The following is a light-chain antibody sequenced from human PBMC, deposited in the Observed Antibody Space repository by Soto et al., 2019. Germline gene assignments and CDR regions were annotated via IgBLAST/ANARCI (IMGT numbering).Light chain of an antibody. J-gene: IGLJ2*01. CDR3: GTWDSSLSAV. CDR1: SSNIGNNY. Sequence: QSVLTQPPSVSAAPGQKVTISCSGSSSNIGNNYVSWYQHLPGTAPKLLIYDNNKRPSGIPDRFSGSQSGTSATLGITGLQTGDEADYYCGTWDSSLSAVFGGGTKVTV. CDR2: DNN. V-gene: IGLV1-51*01.